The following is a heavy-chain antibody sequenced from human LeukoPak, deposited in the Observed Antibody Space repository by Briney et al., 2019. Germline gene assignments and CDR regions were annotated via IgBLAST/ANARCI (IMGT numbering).Heavy chain of an antibody. CDR3: ATVRLWSEGLRS. Sequence: PSKTLSLTCTASGGSISTYYWSWIRQPPGKGLEWIGYIYYSGSTNYNPSLKSRVTISRDTSKNEFSLKLSSVTAADTAIYYCATVRLWSEGLRSWGQGVLVTISS. V-gene: IGHV4-59*01. CDR2: IYYSGST. J-gene: IGHJ4*02. D-gene: IGHD2-21*01. CDR1: GGSISTYY.